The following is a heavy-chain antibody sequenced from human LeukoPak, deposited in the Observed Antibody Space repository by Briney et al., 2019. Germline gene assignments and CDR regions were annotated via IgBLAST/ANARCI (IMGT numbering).Heavy chain of an antibody. V-gene: IGHV1-2*02. CDR2: INPYSGGT. Sequence: GASVKVSCKASGYTFSDYYMHWVRQAPGQGLEWMGWINPYSGGTNYAEKFQGRVTMTRDTSMTTAYMELSSLRSDDTAMYYCATLRRSSWYIGDWGQGTLVTVSS. CDR1: GYTFSDYY. J-gene: IGHJ4*02. D-gene: IGHD6-13*01. CDR3: ATLRRSSWYIGD.